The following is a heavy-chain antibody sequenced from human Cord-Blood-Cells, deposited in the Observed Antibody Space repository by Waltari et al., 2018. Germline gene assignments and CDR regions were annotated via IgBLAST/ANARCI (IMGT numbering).Heavy chain of an antibody. CDR3: AREDTKFSPYYFDY. CDR2: ISRSSSYI. CDR1: GFTFSSYS. D-gene: IGHD2-8*01. Sequence: EVQLVESGGGLVKPGGSLRLSCAASGFTFSSYSMNWVRPAPGKGLEWVSSISRSSSYIYYAASVKGRFTISRDNAKNSLYLQMNSLRAEDTAVYYCAREDTKFSPYYFDYWGQGTLVTVSS. V-gene: IGHV3-21*01. J-gene: IGHJ4*02.